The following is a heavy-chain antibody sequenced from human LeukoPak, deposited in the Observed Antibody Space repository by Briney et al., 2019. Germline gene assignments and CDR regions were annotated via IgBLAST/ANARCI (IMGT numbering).Heavy chain of an antibody. Sequence: GASVKVSCKASGGTFSSYAISWVRQAPGQGLEWMGGIIPIFGTANYAQKFQSRVTITADKSTSTAYMELSSLRSEDTAVYYCAGGTNGYFDYWGQGTLVTVSS. CDR3: AGGTNGYFDY. J-gene: IGHJ4*02. V-gene: IGHV1-69*06. D-gene: IGHD1-1*01. CDR1: GGTFSSYA. CDR2: IIPIFGTA.